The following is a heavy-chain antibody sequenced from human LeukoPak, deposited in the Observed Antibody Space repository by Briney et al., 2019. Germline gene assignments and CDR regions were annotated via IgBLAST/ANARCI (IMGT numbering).Heavy chain of an antibody. D-gene: IGHD3-10*01. V-gene: IGHV4-59*08. CDR3: ARHYGP. Sequence: SETLSLTCTVSDGSISNYYWSWIRQPPGKGLEWIGYIYYSGNTNYNPSLKSRVTISADTSKNQFSLKLNSVTAADTAVYYCARHYGPWGQGTLVTVSS. CDR1: DGSISNYY. J-gene: IGHJ5*02. CDR2: IYYSGNT.